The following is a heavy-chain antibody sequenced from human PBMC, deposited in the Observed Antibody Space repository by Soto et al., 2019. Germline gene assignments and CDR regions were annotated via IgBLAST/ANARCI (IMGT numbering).Heavy chain of an antibody. V-gene: IGHV1-18*01. CDR3: ARDLQADY. J-gene: IGHJ4*02. CDR2: ISAYNGNR. Sequence: ASVKVSCKASGYTFTSYAINWVRQAPGQGLEWMGWISAYNGNRNYAQKFQDRVTMIIDTSTATAYMELTSLRSEDTAVYYCARDLQADYWGQGTLVTVSS. CDR1: GYTFTSYA.